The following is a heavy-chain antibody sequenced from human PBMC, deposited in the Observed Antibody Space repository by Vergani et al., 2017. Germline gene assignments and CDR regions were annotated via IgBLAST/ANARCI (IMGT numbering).Heavy chain of an antibody. Sequence: QVQLQESGPGLVKPSETLSLTCTVSGGSISSYYWSCIRQPPEKGLEWIGYIYYSGSTTYNPPLKSRVTISVDTSKNQFSLKRSSVTAADTAVYYCARNPYCGGDCYSDAFDIWGQGTMVTVSS. CDR1: GGSISSYY. V-gene: IGHV4-59*01. D-gene: IGHD2-21*02. J-gene: IGHJ3*02. CDR3: ARNPYCGGDCYSDAFDI. CDR2: IYYSGST.